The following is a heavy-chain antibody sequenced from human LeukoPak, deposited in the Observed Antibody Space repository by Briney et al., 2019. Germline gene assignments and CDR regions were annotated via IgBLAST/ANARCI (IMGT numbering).Heavy chain of an antibody. V-gene: IGHV7-4-1*02. Sequence: ASVTVSCTASGYTFTSYAMNWVRQAPGQGLEWMGWINTNTGNPTYAQGFTGRSVFSLDTSVSTAYLQISSLKAEDTAVYYCARGIVGATAHFDYWGQGTLVTVSS. J-gene: IGHJ4*02. D-gene: IGHD1-26*01. CDR1: GYTFTSYA. CDR3: ARGIVGATAHFDY. CDR2: INTNTGNP.